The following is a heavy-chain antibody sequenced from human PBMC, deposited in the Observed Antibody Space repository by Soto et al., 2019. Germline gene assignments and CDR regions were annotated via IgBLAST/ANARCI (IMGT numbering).Heavy chain of an antibody. CDR1: GFTFSGYW. CDR2: INQYGNEK. Sequence: PGGSLRLSCAASGFTFSGYWMTWVRQAPGKGLEWVANINQYGNEKYYVDSVKGRFSISRDNPKNSLYPQMSSLGVEDTAVYYCARDPQYCFSSDCSGFYGLDVWGQGTTVTVSS. V-gene: IGHV3-7*01. J-gene: IGHJ6*02. D-gene: IGHD2-2*01. CDR3: ARDPQYCFSSDCSGFYGLDV.